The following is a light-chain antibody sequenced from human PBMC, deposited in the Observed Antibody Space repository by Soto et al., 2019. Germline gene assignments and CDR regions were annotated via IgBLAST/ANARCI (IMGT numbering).Light chain of an antibody. CDR3: QHYNSYSEA. CDR1: QTISSW. J-gene: IGKJ1*01. CDR2: KAS. V-gene: IGKV1-5*03. Sequence: DIQMTQSPSTLSGSVGDRGTVTCGASQTISSWLAWYQQKPGKAPKLLIYKASTLKSGVPSRFSGSGSGTEFTLTISSLQPDDFATYYCQHYNSYSEAFGQGTKVDI.